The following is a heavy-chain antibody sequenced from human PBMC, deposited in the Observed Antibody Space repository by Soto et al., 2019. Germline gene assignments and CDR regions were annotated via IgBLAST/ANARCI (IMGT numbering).Heavy chain of an antibody. CDR2: IYYSGST. V-gene: IGHV4-39*01. Sequence: QLQLQESGPGLVKPSETLSLTCTVSGGSISSSSYYWGWIRQPPGKGLEWIGSIYYSGSTYYNPSPKSRVPXSXDXXTTQFSMKLCSVTAAATAVYYCARHDSGTMSVTPYWGQGTLVTVSS. CDR1: GGSISSSSYY. D-gene: IGHD3-10*02. CDR3: ARHDSGTMSVTPY. J-gene: IGHJ4*02.